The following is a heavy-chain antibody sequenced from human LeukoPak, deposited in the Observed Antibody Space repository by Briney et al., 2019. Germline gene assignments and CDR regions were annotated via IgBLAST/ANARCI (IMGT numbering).Heavy chain of an antibody. CDR1: GYTFTSYG. Sequence: ASVKVSCKASGYTFTSYGISWVRQAPGQGLEWMGWISAYNGNTNYAQKLQGRVTMTTDTSTSTAYMELSSLRSEDTAVYYCARGRESRRGLSCSGGSCYLTRSSHNWFDPWGQGTLVTVSS. D-gene: IGHD2-15*01. CDR2: ISAYNGNT. CDR3: ARGRESRRGLSCSGGSCYLTRSSHNWFDP. J-gene: IGHJ5*02. V-gene: IGHV1-18*01.